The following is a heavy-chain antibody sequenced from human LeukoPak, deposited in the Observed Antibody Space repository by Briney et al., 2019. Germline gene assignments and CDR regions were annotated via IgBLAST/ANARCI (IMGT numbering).Heavy chain of an antibody. CDR3: ARARIVVVPAATYPHCYYYYGMDV. J-gene: IGHJ6*02. V-gene: IGHV1-69*13. Sequence: SVKVSCKASGGTFSSYAISWVRQAPGQGLEWMGGIIPIFGTANYAQKFQGRVTITADESTSTACMELSSLRSEDTAVYYCARARIVVVPAATYPHCYYYYGMDVWGQGTTVTVSS. D-gene: IGHD2-2*01. CDR2: IIPIFGTA. CDR1: GGTFSSYA.